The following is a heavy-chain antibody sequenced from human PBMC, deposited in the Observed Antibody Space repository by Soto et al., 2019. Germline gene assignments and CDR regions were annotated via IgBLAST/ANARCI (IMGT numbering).Heavy chain of an antibody. Sequence: SGCLSLSCTLCGGFVSSYFWSWIRQPPGKGLEWIGYIYYSGSTNYNPSLKSRVTISVDTSKNQFSLKLSSVTAADTAVYYCARTLSNYRGFDPWGQGTLVTVSS. CDR2: IYYSGST. V-gene: IGHV4-59*02. D-gene: IGHD4-4*01. CDR1: GGFVSSYF. J-gene: IGHJ5*02. CDR3: ARTLSNYRGFDP.